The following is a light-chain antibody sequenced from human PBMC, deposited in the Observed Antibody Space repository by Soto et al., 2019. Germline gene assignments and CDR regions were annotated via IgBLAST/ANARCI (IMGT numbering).Light chain of an antibody. J-gene: IGLJ1*01. Sequence: QSVLTQPPSVSGAPGQRVTISCTGTSSDVGAYTSVSWYQQHPGKAPKLIIYEVSNRPPGISTRFSGSKSASTASLTISGLQAEDEAHYYCSSYTSDNRDYVFGTGTKVTVL. V-gene: IGLV2-14*01. CDR1: SSDVGAYTS. CDR3: SSYTSDNRDYV. CDR2: EVS.